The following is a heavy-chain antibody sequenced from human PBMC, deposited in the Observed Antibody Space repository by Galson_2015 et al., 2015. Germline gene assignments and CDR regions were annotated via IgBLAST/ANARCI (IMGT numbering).Heavy chain of an antibody. J-gene: IGHJ4*02. CDR2: INSDGGST. CDR1: GFTFSSYW. V-gene: IGHV3-74*01. D-gene: IGHD6-6*01. Sequence: SLRLSCAASGFTFSSYWMHWVRQAPGKGLVWVSRINSDGGSTSYADSVKGRFTISRDNAKNTLYLQMNSLRVEDTAVYYCARVRTPYSSSSDFDYWGQGTLVTVSS. CDR3: ARVRTPYSSSSDFDY.